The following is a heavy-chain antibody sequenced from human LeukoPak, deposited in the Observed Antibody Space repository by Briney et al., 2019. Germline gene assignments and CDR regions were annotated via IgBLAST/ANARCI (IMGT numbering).Heavy chain of an antibody. J-gene: IGHJ4*02. CDR2: IKQDGSQE. CDR1: RFTLSTYW. V-gene: IGHV3-7*01. Sequence: GGSLRLSCAASRFTLSTYWMSWVRQARGKGLEWVAHIKQDGSQEYYVDSVKGRFTISRDSAKNSLYLQMNSLRAEDTAVYYCARGVPYDSWSGPHYSDYWGQGTLVTVSS. D-gene: IGHD3-3*01. CDR3: ARGVPYDSWSGPHYSDY.